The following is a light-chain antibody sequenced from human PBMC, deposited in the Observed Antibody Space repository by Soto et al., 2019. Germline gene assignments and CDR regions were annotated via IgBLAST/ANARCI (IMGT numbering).Light chain of an antibody. V-gene: IGLV2-23*01. CDR1: SSTVGGFNV. CDR3: CSYVGATTYV. CDR2: EGI. Sequence: QSVLTQPASVSGSPGQSITISCTGTSSTVGGFNVVSWYQQHPGKAPKVIIYEGIKRPSGVSNRFSGSNSGSTASLTISGLQAEDEADYYCCSYVGATTYVFGTGTKLTVL. J-gene: IGLJ1*01.